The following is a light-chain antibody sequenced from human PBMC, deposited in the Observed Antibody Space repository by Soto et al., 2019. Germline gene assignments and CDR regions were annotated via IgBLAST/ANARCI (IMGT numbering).Light chain of an antibody. J-gene: IGKJ1*01. CDR3: QQYNSDPWT. CDR2: DAS. CDR1: QTISTW. Sequence: DIQMTQSPSTLSTSVGDRVTITCRASQTISTWLAWYQQKPGKAPKFLIYDASSLESGVPSRFSGSGSGTEFTLTISSLQPHDFATYYCQQYNSDPWTFGQGTKVEIK. V-gene: IGKV1-5*01.